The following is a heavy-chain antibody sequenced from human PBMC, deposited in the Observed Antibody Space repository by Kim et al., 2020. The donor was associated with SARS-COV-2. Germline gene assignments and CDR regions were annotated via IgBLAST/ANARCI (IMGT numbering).Heavy chain of an antibody. J-gene: IGHJ4*02. Sequence: SAKGRFAISRDNSKNTLYLQRNSLRAEDTAVYYCAKDQWFGGLSSTPFDYWGQGTLVTVSS. CDR3: AKDQWFGGLSSTPFDY. D-gene: IGHD3-10*01. V-gene: IGHV3-23*01.